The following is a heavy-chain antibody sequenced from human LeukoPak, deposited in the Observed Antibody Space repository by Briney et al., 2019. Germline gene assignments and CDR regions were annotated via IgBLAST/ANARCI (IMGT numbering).Heavy chain of an antibody. CDR1: GFTFTNYA. Sequence: GGSLRLSCAASGFTFTNYAMSWVRQAPGKGLEWVSAITGSGGRTYYADSVKGRFTISRDNSKKTLYMQMNSLRAEDTAIYYCASRYCSGGSCYNRYYFDYWGQGTLVTVSS. CDR3: ASRYCSGGSCYNRYYFDY. J-gene: IGHJ4*02. D-gene: IGHD2-15*01. CDR2: ITGSGGRT. V-gene: IGHV3-23*01.